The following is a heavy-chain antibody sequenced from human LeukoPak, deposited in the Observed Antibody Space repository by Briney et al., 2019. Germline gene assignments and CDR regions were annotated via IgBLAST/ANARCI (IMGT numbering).Heavy chain of an antibody. CDR1: GDSISMHY. Sequence: PPETLSLICSVSGDSISMHYWSWIRQPPGKGLEWIGYIDHTGSTNYNPSLNSRVTISRDTSKNHFSLELSSVTAADTAVYFCARGRVSSSSWSSTYYYYFYMDVWGKGTTVTVSS. V-gene: IGHV4-59*11. CDR2: IDHTGST. D-gene: IGHD6-13*01. CDR3: ARGRVSSSSWSSTYYYYFYMDV. J-gene: IGHJ6*03.